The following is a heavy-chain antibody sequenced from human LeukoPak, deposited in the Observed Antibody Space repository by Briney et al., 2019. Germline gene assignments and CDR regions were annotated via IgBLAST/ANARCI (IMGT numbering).Heavy chain of an antibody. CDR2: INAGNGNT. J-gene: IGHJ5*02. D-gene: IGHD3-10*01. Sequence: ASVKVSCKASGYTFTSYAMHWVRQAPGQRLEWMGWINAGNGNTKYSQKFQDRVTITRDTSASTAYMELSSMRSEDTAVYYCARDRSGLYGGWFDPWGQGTLVTVSS. CDR1: GYTFTSYA. CDR3: ARDRSGLYGGWFDP. V-gene: IGHV1-3*01.